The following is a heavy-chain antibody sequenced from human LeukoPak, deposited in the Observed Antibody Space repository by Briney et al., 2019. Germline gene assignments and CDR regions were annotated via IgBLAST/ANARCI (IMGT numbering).Heavy chain of an antibody. CDR1: GGSISSYY. J-gene: IGHJ3*02. CDR2: IYYSGGT. V-gene: IGHV4-59*01. Sequence: SETLSLNCTVSGGSISSYYWSWIRQPPGKGLEWIGYIYYSGGTNYNPSLKSRVTISVDTSKNQFSLKLSSVTAADTAVYYCAREMSPDAFDIWGQGTMVTVSS. CDR3: AREMSPDAFDI.